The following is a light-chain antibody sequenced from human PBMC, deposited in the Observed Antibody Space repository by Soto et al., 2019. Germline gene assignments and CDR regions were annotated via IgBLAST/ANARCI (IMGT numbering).Light chain of an antibody. Sequence: AIRMTQSPSSFSASTGDRVTITCRASQGISSYLAWYQQNPGKAPKLLFYAASTLQYGVPSRFGGSGSGTDFTLTISCLQSEDFATYFCQQYYTYPQTFGQGTKLEIK. CDR2: AAS. CDR3: QQYYTYPQT. J-gene: IGKJ2*01. V-gene: IGKV1-8*01. CDR1: QGISSY.